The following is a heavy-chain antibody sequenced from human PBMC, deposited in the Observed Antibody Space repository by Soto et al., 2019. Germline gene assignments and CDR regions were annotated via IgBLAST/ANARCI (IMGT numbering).Heavy chain of an antibody. CDR3: ARDMWQWLDPYYGMDV. CDR1: GFTFSSYW. CDR2: IKQDGSEK. V-gene: IGHV3-7*01. J-gene: IGHJ6*02. Sequence: GSLRLSCAASGFTFSSYWMSWVRQAPGKGLEWVANIKQDGSEKYYVDSVKGRFTISRDNAKNSLYLQMNSLRAEDTAVYYCARDMWQWLDPYYGMDVWGQGTTVTVSS. D-gene: IGHD6-19*01.